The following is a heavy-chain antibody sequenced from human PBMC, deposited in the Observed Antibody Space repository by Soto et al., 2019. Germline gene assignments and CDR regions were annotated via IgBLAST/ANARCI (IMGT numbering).Heavy chain of an antibody. CDR1: GYTFTSYG. CDR2: ISANNGNT. CDR3: AREYSPGLFDP. D-gene: IGHD2-15*01. J-gene: IGHJ5*02. V-gene: IGHV1-18*01. Sequence: QVQLVQSGAEVKKPGASVKVSCKASGYTFTSYGSSWVRQAPGQGLEWMGWISANNGNTKYAQNFQGRVTMTTDTSTSTAYMELRSLRSDDTAVYYCAREYSPGLFDPWGQGTLVTVSS.